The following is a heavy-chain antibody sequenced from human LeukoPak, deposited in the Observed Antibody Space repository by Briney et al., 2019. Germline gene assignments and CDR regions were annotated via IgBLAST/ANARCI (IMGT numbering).Heavy chain of an antibody. J-gene: IGHJ4*02. CDR3: AKNEHDFLSGSYYFDY. D-gene: IGHD3-3*01. V-gene: IGHV3-23*01. Sequence: PGGSLRLSCAASGFTFSSYAMSWVRQAPGKGLEWVSAISGSGGSTYYADSVKGRFTISRDNSKNTLYLQMNSLRAEDTAVYYCAKNEHDFLSGSYYFDYWGQGTLVTVSS. CDR2: ISGSGGST. CDR1: GFTFSSYA.